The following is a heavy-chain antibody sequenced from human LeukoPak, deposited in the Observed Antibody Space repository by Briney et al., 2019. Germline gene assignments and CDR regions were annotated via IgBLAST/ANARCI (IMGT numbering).Heavy chain of an antibody. V-gene: IGHV4-59*01. D-gene: IGHD1-26*01. Sequence: PSETLSLTCAVYGGSFSGYYWSWIRQPPGKGLEWIGYIYYSGSTNYNPSLKSRVTISVDTSKNQFSLKLSSVTAADTAVYYCARFIVGASNWFDPWGQGTLVTVSS. CDR3: ARFIVGASNWFDP. J-gene: IGHJ5*02. CDR2: IYYSGST. CDR1: GGSFSGYY.